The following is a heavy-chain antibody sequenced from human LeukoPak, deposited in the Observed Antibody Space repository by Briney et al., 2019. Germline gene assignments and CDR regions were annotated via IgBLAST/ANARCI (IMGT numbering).Heavy chain of an antibody. V-gene: IGHV4-39*07. CDR2: IYYSGST. CDR3: VSGSGNSNNWFDP. D-gene: IGHD3-10*01. J-gene: IGHJ5*02. Sequence: SETLSLTCTVSGGSISSSSYYWGWIRQPPGKGLEWIGRIYYSGSTYYNPSLKSRVTISVDTSKNQFSLKLSSVTAADTAVYYCVSGSGNSNNWFDPWGQGTLVTVSS. CDR1: GGSISSSSYY.